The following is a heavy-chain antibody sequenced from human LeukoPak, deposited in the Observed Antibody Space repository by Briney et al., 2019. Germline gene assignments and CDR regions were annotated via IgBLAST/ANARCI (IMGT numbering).Heavy chain of an antibody. CDR1: GYTFTSYA. CDR3: VRTPPNWGFDY. D-gene: IGHD7-27*01. J-gene: IGHJ4*02. CDR2: INASNGNT. Sequence: ASVKVSCKASGYTFTSYAMHWVRQAPGQRLEWMGWINASNGNTKYSQKFQGRVTMTSDSSISTAYMELSSLRSEDTAIYYCVRTPPNWGFDYWGQGTLVTVSS. V-gene: IGHV1-3*01.